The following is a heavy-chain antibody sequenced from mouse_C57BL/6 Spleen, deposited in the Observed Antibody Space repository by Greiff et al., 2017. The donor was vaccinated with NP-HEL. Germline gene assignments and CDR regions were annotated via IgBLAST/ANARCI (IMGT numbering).Heavy chain of an antibody. CDR3: AREAEGFFDY. J-gene: IGHJ2*01. CDR2: ISDGGSYT. Sequence: EVKLMESGGGLVKPGGSLKLSCAASGFTFSSYAMSWVRQTPEKRLEWVATISDGGSYTYYPDNVKGRFTISRDNAKNNLYLQMSHLKSEDTAMYYCAREAEGFFDYWGQGTTLTVSS. V-gene: IGHV5-4*01. CDR1: GFTFSSYA.